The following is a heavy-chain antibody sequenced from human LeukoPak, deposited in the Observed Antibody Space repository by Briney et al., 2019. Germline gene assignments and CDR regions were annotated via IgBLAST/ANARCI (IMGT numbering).Heavy chain of an antibody. CDR2: IYYSGST. V-gene: IGHV4-39*07. J-gene: IGHJ6*03. CDR1: GGSISSSSYY. Sequence: SETLSLTCTVSGGSISSSSYYWGWIRQPPGKGLEWIGSIYYSGSTYYNPPLKSRVTISVDTSKNQFSLKLSSVTAADTAVYYCARGATSSSYYYYYMDVWGKGTTVTVSS. CDR3: ARGATSSSYYYYYMDV.